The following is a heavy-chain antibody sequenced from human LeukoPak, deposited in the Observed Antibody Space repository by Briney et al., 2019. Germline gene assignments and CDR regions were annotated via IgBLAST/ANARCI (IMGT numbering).Heavy chain of an antibody. J-gene: IGHJ1*01. CDR1: GFTFDDYA. V-gene: IGHV3-9*01. CDR3: ARAYKDRSLAGKKEFFQH. CDR2: ISWNSGSR. Sequence: GGSLRLSRAASGFTFDDYAMHWVRQAPGKGLEWVSGISWNSGSRGYADSVKGRFTISRDNANNFLYLQMNSLRAEDTALYYCARAYKDRSLAGKKEFFQHWGQGTLVTVSS. D-gene: IGHD6-19*01.